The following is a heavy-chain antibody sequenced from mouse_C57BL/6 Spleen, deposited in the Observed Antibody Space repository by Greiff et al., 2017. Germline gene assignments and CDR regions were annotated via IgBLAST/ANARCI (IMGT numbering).Heavy chain of an antibody. CDR2: VLPGSGST. Sequence: QVQLKQSGAELMKPGASVKLSCKATGYTFTGYWIEWVKQRPGHGLEWVWEVLPGSGSTNYNEKFKGKATFTADTSSNTAYMQLSSLTTEDSAIYYCARYDYYGSRYFDVWGTGTTVTVSS. CDR3: ARYDYYGSRYFDV. D-gene: IGHD1-1*01. CDR1: GYTFTGYW. J-gene: IGHJ1*03. V-gene: IGHV1-9*01.